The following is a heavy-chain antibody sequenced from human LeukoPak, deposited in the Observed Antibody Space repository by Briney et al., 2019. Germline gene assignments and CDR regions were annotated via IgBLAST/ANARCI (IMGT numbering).Heavy chain of an antibody. J-gene: IGHJ4*02. D-gene: IGHD3-22*01. CDR3: ARGRSDYLRYYFDH. CDR2: INHNGIT. CDR1: GGSFSGYY. V-gene: IGHV4-34*01. Sequence: SETLSLTCAVYGGSFSGYYWSWIRQPPGKGLEWIGEINHNGITNYNPSLKSRVTISVDTSKNRFSLKLSSVTAADTAVYYCARGRSDYLRYYFDHWGQGTLVTVSS.